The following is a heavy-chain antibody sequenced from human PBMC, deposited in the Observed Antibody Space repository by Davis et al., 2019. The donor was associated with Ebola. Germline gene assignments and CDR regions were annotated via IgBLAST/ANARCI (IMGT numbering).Heavy chain of an antibody. Sequence: PGGSLTLSCAASGFTFRSYAMSWVRQAPAKGLEWVSAISGSGGLTYSADSVKGRFTISRDNSKKTLYLQMNSLRAEDTAVFYCARVLYGDYTNWFDPWGQGTLVTVSS. CDR3: ARVLYGDYTNWFDP. CDR1: GFTFRSYA. J-gene: IGHJ5*02. V-gene: IGHV3-23*01. D-gene: IGHD4-17*01. CDR2: ISGSGGLT.